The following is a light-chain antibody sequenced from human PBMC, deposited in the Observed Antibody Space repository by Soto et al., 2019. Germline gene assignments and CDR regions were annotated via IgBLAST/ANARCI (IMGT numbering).Light chain of an antibody. CDR3: SSYTSSSTYV. CDR2: TNN. J-gene: IGLJ1*01. CDR1: NSNIGSNY. V-gene: IGLV1-47*01. Sequence: QSVLTQPPSASGTPGQRVTISCSGRNSNIGSNYVYWYQQVPGTAPKLLIYTNNQRPSGVPDRFSGSKSATSASLAIGGLRSEDEADYYCSSYTSSSTYVFGTGTKVTVL.